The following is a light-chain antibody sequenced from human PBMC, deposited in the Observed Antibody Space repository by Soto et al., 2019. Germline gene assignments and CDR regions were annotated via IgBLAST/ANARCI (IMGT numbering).Light chain of an antibody. CDR3: QAYDSSLSGNVV. J-gene: IGLJ2*01. CDR1: SSSVGGDFA. CDR2: NFN. V-gene: IGLV1-40*01. Sequence: QSVLTQPPSVSGAPGQRVTISCSGSSSSVGGDFAVHWYQQVPGTAPKLLIYNFNNRPSGVPDRFSGSMSGTSASLAISGLQAEDEADYYCQAYDSSLSGNVVFGGGTMLTVL.